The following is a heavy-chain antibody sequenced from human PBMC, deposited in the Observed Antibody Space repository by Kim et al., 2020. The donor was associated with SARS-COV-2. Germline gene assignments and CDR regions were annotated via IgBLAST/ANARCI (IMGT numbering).Heavy chain of an antibody. J-gene: IGHJ4*02. D-gene: IGHD3-22*01. CDR2: FDPEDGET. Sequence: ASVKVSCKVSGYTLTELSMHWVRQAPGKGLEWMGGFDPEDGETIYAQKFQGRVTMTEDTSTDTAYMELSSLRSEDTAVYYCATVNYYYDSSGYSPHFDYWGQGTLVTVSS. CDR1: GYTLTELS. CDR3: ATVNYYYDSSGYSPHFDY. V-gene: IGHV1-24*01.